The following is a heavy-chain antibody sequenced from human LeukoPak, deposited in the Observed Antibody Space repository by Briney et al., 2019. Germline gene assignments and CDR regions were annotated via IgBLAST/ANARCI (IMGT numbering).Heavy chain of an antibody. CDR2: IRGNGDTT. CDR1: GFTFSSYA. D-gene: IGHD5-12*01. J-gene: IGHJ4*02. Sequence: PGGSLRLSCAASGFTFSSYAMTWVRQAPGKGLEWVSAIRGNGDTTYHADSVKGRFTISRDNSKNTLHLQMNSLRAEDTAVYYCARLRSYFDYWGQGTLVTVSS. V-gene: IGHV3-23*01. CDR3: ARLRSYFDY.